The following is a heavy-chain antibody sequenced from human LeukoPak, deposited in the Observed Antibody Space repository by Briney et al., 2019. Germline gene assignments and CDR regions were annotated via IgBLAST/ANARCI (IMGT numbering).Heavy chain of an antibody. CDR3: ARDHQYGMDV. Sequence: PGGSLRLSCAASGFTLSDYAMHWVRQAPGKGLEWVAVISFDGSIKFSADSVKGRFTISRDNSKNTLYLQMNSLRAEDTAVYYCARDHQYGMDVWGQGTTVTVSS. J-gene: IGHJ6*02. CDR1: GFTLSDYA. V-gene: IGHV3-30-3*01. CDR2: ISFDGSIK.